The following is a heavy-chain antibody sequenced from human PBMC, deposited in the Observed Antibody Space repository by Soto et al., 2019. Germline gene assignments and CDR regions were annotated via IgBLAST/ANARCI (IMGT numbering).Heavy chain of an antibody. Sequence: EVQLLESGGGLVQPGGSLRVSCAASGFTFSSYVMSWVRQAPGKGLEWVSAISGTGGSTFYADSVKGRFTISRDNSMNTLFLQMNSLRAEDTAVYYCAQTPFVCSGGNCHSNYFDYWGQGTLVTVSS. CDR3: AQTPFVCSGGNCHSNYFDY. CDR2: ISGTGGST. D-gene: IGHD2-15*01. CDR1: GFTFSSYV. J-gene: IGHJ4*02. V-gene: IGHV3-23*01.